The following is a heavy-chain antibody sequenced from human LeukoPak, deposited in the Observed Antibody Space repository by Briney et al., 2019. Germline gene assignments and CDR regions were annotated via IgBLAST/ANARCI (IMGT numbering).Heavy chain of an antibody. Sequence: GASVKVSCKASGYTFTSYYMHWVRQAPGQGLEWMGIINPSGGSTSYAQKFQGRVTMTRDTSTSTVYMELSSLRSEDTAVYYCAREGKIYLGCSTSCHRRSDAFDIWGQGTMVTVSS. V-gene: IGHV1-46*01. CDR1: GYTFTSYY. D-gene: IGHD2-2*01. CDR2: INPSGGST. J-gene: IGHJ3*02. CDR3: AREGKIYLGCSTSCHRRSDAFDI.